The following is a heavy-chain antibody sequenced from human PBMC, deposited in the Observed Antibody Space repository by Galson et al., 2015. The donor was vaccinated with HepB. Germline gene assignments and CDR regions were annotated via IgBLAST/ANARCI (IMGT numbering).Heavy chain of an antibody. V-gene: IGHV3-33*01. Sequence: SLRLSCAASGFTFNSHGMHWVRQAPGKGLEWVAVIVYTGTNKYYADSVKGRFTISRDTSENTLYLQMNSLRVEDTAVYYCVRAQGYGDYRTSDYWGQGTLVTVSS. CDR3: VRAQGYGDYRTSDY. CDR2: IVYTGTNK. D-gene: IGHD4-17*01. J-gene: IGHJ4*02. CDR1: GFTFNSHG.